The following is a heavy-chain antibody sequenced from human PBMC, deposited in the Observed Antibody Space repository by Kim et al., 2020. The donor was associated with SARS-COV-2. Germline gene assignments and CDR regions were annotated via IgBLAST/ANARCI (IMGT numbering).Heavy chain of an antibody. D-gene: IGHD3-10*01. V-gene: IGHV1-3*01. CDR3: ARALLWFGESNDY. Sequence: YSQKFQGRVTITRDTSASTAYMELSSLRSEDTAVYYCARALLWFGESNDYWGQGTLVTVSS. J-gene: IGHJ4*02.